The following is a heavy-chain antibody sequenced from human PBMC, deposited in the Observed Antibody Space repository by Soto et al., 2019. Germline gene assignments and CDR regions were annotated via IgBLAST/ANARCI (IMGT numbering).Heavy chain of an antibody. CDR3: ARESDYGGNSDYFDY. D-gene: IGHD4-17*01. Sequence: ASVKVSCKASGYTFTGYYMHWVRQAPGQGLEWMGWINPNSGGTNYAQKFQGRVTMTRDTSISTAYMELSRLRSDDTAVCYCARESDYGGNSDYFDYWGQGTLVTVSS. CDR2: INPNSGGT. J-gene: IGHJ4*02. CDR1: GYTFTGYY. V-gene: IGHV1-2*02.